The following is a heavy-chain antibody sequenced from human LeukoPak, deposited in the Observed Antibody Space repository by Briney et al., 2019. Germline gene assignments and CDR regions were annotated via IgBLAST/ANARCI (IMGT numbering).Heavy chain of an antibody. D-gene: IGHD3-22*01. Sequence: ASVKVSCKASGGTFSSYAISWVRQAPGQGLEWMGWINPNSGGTNYAQKFQGRVTMTRDTSISTAYMELSRLRSDDTAAYYCARDGPNYYDSSGYYYNLGFDYWGQGTLVTVSS. CDR2: INPNSGGT. J-gene: IGHJ4*02. V-gene: IGHV1-2*02. CDR1: GGTFSSYA. CDR3: ARDGPNYYDSSGYYYNLGFDY.